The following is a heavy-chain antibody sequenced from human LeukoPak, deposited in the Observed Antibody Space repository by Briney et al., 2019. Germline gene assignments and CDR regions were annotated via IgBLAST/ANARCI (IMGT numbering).Heavy chain of an antibody. CDR1: GGSISSPNSY. Sequence: PSETLSLTCTVSGGSISSPNSYWGWIRQPPGKGLEWIGSIFYDGTTYYNPSLKSRVTISVDTSKSQFSLTLRSVTAADTAVSYCSRRVVAGTTVDFWGQGNLVTVSS. V-gene: IGHV4-39*01. D-gene: IGHD6-19*01. J-gene: IGHJ4*02. CDR3: SRRVVAGTTVDF. CDR2: IFYDGTT.